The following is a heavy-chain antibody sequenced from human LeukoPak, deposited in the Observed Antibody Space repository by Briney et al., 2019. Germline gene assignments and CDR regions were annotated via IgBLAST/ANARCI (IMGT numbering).Heavy chain of an antibody. CDR3: SRDSYASSGYYYGWFDL. CDR1: GDSISSYY. D-gene: IGHD3-22*01. J-gene: IGHJ5*02. V-gene: IGHV4-59*13. Sequence: SETLSLPCTVSGDSISSYYWSWLRQPPGKGLEWLGYIYYSGSTNYNPSRKSRVTISVDTSKNQFSLTLDPVAAADPAVLFCSRDSYASSGYYYGWFDLWGQGTLVSVSS. CDR2: IYYSGST.